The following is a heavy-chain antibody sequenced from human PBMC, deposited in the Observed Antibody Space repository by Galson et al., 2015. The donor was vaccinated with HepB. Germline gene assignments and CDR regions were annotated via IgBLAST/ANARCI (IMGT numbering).Heavy chain of an antibody. D-gene: IGHD2-21*01. CDR1: GFTFSSYS. J-gene: IGHJ3*02. CDR2: ISSSSSTI. Sequence: SLRLSCAASGFTFSSYSMNWVRQAPGKGLEWVSYISSSSSTIYYADSVKGRFTISRDNAKNSLYLQMNSLRAEDTAVYYCARAFYCGGDCYSDAFDIWGQGTMVTVSS. CDR3: ARAFYCGGDCYSDAFDI. V-gene: IGHV3-48*01.